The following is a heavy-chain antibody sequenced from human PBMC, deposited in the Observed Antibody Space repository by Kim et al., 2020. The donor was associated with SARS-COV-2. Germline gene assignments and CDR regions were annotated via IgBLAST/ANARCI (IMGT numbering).Heavy chain of an antibody. J-gene: IGHJ4*02. CDR3: TRDILRIVAY. V-gene: IGHV3-7*03. D-gene: IGHD2-15*01. Sequence: YWEYVKSRFTISRDNAKNSLYLEMNSLRAEDTAVYYGTRDILRIVAYWGPGTLVTVSS.